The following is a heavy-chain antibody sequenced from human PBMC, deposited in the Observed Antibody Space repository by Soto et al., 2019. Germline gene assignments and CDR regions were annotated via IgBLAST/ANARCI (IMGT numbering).Heavy chain of an antibody. Sequence: GSLRLSCTASGFTFGDYAMSWCRQAPGKGLEWVGFIRSKAYGGTTEYAASVKGRFTISRDDSKSIAYLQMNSLKTEDTAVYYCTRDIVVVVAATQSMDVWGQGTTVTVSS. CDR1: GFTFGDYA. V-gene: IGHV3-49*03. J-gene: IGHJ6*02. CDR2: IRSKAYGGTT. CDR3: TRDIVVVVAATQSMDV. D-gene: IGHD2-15*01.